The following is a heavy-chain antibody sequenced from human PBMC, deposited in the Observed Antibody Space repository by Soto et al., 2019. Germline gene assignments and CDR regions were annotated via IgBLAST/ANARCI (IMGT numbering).Heavy chain of an antibody. CDR2: VNSDESSR. CDR3: ARGIDFYFHL. Sequence: EVQLVEAGGDSVQPGGSLRLSCVASGFTFSNYWMHWVRQAPGKGLEWVSRVNSDESSRAYADSVKGRFISSRDNDKNSLSLEMNSLRAEDTAVYYCARGIDFYFHLWGRGTLVTVSS. J-gene: IGHJ2*01. V-gene: IGHV3-74*01. CDR1: GFTFSNYW.